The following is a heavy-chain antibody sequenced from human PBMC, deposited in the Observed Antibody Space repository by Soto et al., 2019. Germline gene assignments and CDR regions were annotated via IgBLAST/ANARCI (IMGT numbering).Heavy chain of an antibody. Sequence: ASVKGARKGAGYTLSEYFVDCVRLTPEKGLEWMGGFDPEDGEAIYAQKFQGRVTIAADKSTSTAYMELSSLRSEDTAVYYCARGPMSSPMVRNWFAPWGQGTLVTVSS. CDR1: GYTLSEYF. CDR3: ARGPMSSPMVRNWFAP. J-gene: IGHJ5*02. CDR2: FDPEDGEA. V-gene: IGHV1-24*01. D-gene: IGHD6-6*01.